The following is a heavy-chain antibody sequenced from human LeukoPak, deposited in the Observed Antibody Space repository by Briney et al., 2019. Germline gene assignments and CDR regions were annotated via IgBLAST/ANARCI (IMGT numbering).Heavy chain of an antibody. D-gene: IGHD5-18*01. V-gene: IGHV3-23*01. Sequence: GGSLRLSCAASGFTFSSYAMNWVRQAPGKGLEWVSYISSSGSTIYYADSVKGRFTISRDNSKNTLYLQMNSLRAEDTAVYYCARTQTEYSYGHPYCFDYWGQGTLVTVSS. CDR1: GFTFSSYA. J-gene: IGHJ4*02. CDR3: ARTQTEYSYGHPYCFDY. CDR2: ISSSGSTI.